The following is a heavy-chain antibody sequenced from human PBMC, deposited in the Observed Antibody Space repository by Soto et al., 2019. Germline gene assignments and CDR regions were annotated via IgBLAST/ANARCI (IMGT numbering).Heavy chain of an antibody. CDR1: GFTFSSNS. J-gene: IGHJ1*01. D-gene: IGHD6-19*01. V-gene: IGHV3-48*02. CDR3: AREGVAGSYLHH. CDR2: ISSSSSSI. Sequence: EVQLVESGGGLAQPGGSLRLSCAASGFTFSSNSMNWVRQAPGKGLEWVSYISSSSSSIYYADSVKGRFTISRDNDKNSLYLQMNSLRDEDTAVYYCAREGVAGSYLHHWGQGPLVSVAS.